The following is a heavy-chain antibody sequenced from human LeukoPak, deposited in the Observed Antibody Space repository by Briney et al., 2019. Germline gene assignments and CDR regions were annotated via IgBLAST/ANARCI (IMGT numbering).Heavy chain of an antibody. J-gene: IGHJ5*02. D-gene: IGHD3-22*01. Sequence: ASVKVSCKASGYTFTGYYMHWVRQAPGQGLEWRGWINPNSGGTNYAQKFQGRVTMTRDTSISTAYMELSRLRSDDTAVYYCARGGGSSGYYWFDPWGQGTLVTVSS. CDR3: ARGGGSSGYYWFDP. V-gene: IGHV1-2*02. CDR2: INPNSGGT. CDR1: GYTFTGYY.